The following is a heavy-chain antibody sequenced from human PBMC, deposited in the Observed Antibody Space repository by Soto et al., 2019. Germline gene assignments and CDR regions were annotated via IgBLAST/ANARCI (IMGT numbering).Heavy chain of an antibody. V-gene: IGHV3-66*01. CDR2: IQSGGTT. CDR1: GFIFSSHD. Sequence: GGSLRLSCAASGFIFSSHDMHWVRQASGKGLEWVSVIQSGGTTYYADSVKGRFTISRDNSKNTLYLQMNSLRAEDTAVYYCARVQDYDFWSGYSYMDVWGKGTTVTVSS. J-gene: IGHJ6*03. D-gene: IGHD3-3*01. CDR3: ARVQDYDFWSGYSYMDV.